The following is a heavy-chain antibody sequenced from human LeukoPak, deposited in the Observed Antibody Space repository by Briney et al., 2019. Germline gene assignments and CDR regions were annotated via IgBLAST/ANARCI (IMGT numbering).Heavy chain of an antibody. CDR3: ARDGYSGYFHYYYGMDV. V-gene: IGHV3-21*01. CDR1: GFTFSSYA. CDR2: ISSSSSYI. Sequence: GGSLRLSCAASGFTFSSYAMSWVRQAPGKGLEWVSSISSSSSYIYYADSVKGRFTISRDNAKNSLYLQMNSLRAEDTAVYYCARDGYSGYFHYYYGMDVWGQGTTVTVSS. D-gene: IGHD5-12*01. J-gene: IGHJ6*02.